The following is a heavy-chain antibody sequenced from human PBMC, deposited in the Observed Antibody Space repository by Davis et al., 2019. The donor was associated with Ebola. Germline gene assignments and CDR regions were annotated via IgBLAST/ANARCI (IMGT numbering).Heavy chain of an antibody. CDR1: GFTFTDYS. J-gene: IGHJ5*02. CDR3: ARQIGFGELLFRWFDP. CDR2: ISSSGSTI. D-gene: IGHD3-10*01. V-gene: IGHV3-11*01. Sequence: GESLKISCAASGFTFTDYSMRWIRQAPGKGLEWVSYISSSGSTIYYADSVKGRFTISRDNAKNSLYLQMNSLRAEDTAVYYCARQIGFGELLFRWFDPWGQGTLVTVSS.